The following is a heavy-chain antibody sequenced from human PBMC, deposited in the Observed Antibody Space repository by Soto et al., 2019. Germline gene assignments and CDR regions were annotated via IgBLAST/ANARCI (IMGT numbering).Heavy chain of an antibody. Sequence: PGGSLILSCAASGFTFSSYYRHWVRQATGKGLEWVSAIGTAGDTYYPGSVKGRFTISRENAKNSLYLQMNSLRAGDTAVYYCARGYCGGDCYSDYYYYMDVWGKGTTVTVSS. V-gene: IGHV3-13*01. CDR3: ARGYCGGDCYSDYYYYMDV. CDR1: GFTFSSYY. D-gene: IGHD2-21*01. J-gene: IGHJ6*03. CDR2: IGTAGDT.